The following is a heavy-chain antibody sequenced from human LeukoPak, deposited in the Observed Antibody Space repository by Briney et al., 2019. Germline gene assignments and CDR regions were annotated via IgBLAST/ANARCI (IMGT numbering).Heavy chain of an antibody. D-gene: IGHD1-26*01. J-gene: IGHJ6*02. CDR1: GGSISSYY. Sequence: TSETLSLTCTVSGGSISSYYWSWIRQPPGKGLEWIGYIYYSGSTNYNPSLKSRVTISVDTSKNQFSLKLSSVTAADTAVYYCARARGRSYYYYYGMDVWGQGTTVTVSS. CDR2: IYYSGST. CDR3: ARARGRSYYYYYGMDV. V-gene: IGHV4-59*01.